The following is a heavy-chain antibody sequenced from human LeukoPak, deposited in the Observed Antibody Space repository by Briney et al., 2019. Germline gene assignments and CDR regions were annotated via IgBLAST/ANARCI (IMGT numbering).Heavy chain of an antibody. Sequence: GASVKVSCKASGGTLSSYAISWVRQAPGQGLEWMGRIIPILGIANYAQKFQGRVTITADKSTSTAYMELSSLRSEDTAVYYCATTPGITMVRGVRFDYWGQGTLVTVSS. J-gene: IGHJ4*02. V-gene: IGHV1-69*04. D-gene: IGHD3-10*01. CDR2: IIPILGIA. CDR1: GGTLSSYA. CDR3: ATTPGITMVRGVRFDY.